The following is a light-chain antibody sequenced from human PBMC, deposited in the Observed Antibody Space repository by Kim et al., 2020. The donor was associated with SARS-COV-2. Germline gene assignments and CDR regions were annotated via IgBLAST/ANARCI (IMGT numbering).Light chain of an antibody. J-gene: IGLJ3*02. Sequence: ALGQNVRITCQGDSLRSYYASWYQQKPGQAPVLVIYGKNNRPSGIPDRFSGSSSGNTASLTITGAQAEDEADYYCNSRDSSGNHLVFGGGTQLTVL. CDR1: SLRSYY. V-gene: IGLV3-19*01. CDR2: GKN. CDR3: NSRDSSGNHLV.